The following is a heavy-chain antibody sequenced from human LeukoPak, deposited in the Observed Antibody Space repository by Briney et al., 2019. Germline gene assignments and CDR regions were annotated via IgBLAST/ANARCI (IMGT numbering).Heavy chain of an antibody. CDR1: GFTFSDYY. V-gene: IGHV3-11*01. J-gene: IGHJ4*02. CDR2: ISSSGSTI. D-gene: IGHD3-9*01. CDR3: AKDGLDYDILTGYSTPADFDY. Sequence: GGSLRLSCAASGFTFSDYYMSWIRQAPGKGLEWVSYISSSGSTIYYADSVKGRFTISRDNAKNTLYLQMNSLRAEDTAVYYCAKDGLDYDILTGYSTPADFDYWGQGTLVTVSS.